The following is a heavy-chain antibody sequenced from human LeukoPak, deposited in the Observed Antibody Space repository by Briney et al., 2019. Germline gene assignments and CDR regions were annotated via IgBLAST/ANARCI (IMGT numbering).Heavy chain of an antibody. J-gene: IGHJ4*02. D-gene: IGHD6-6*01. CDR2: IWYDGSNK. CDR1: GFTFSSYG. V-gene: IGHV3-33*06. Sequence: GGSLRLSCAASGFTFSSYGMHWVRQAPGKGLEWVAVIWYDGSNKYYADSVKGRFTISRDNSKNTLYLQMSSLRAEDTAVYYCAKLAARSGSFDYWGQGTLVTVSS. CDR3: AKLAARSGSFDY.